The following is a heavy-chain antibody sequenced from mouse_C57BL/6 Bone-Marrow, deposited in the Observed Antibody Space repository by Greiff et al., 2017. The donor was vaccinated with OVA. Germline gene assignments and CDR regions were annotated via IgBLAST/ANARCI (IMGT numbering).Heavy chain of an antibody. CDR3: TTDDWERVDY. Sequence: VQLQQSGAELVRPGASVKLSCTASGFNIKDDYMHWVKQRPEQGLEWIGWIDPENGDTEYASKFQGKATITADTSSNTAYLQLSSLTSEDTAVYYCTTDDWERVDYWGQGTTLTVSS. CDR2: IDPENGDT. J-gene: IGHJ2*01. CDR1: GFNIKDDY. V-gene: IGHV14-4*01. D-gene: IGHD4-1*01.